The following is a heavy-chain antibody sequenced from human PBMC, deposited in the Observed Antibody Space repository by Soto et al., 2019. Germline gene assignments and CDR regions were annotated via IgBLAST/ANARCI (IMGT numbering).Heavy chain of an antibody. D-gene: IGHD2-15*01. Sequence: PGESLKISCKGSGYSFTSYLIAWVRQMPGKGLEWMGIVHPGDSDTRFSPSIQGQVTISVDKSISTAYLQWSSLKASDTAMYYCARAVVVVAGSVYLDHCGQGTLVTVSS. CDR1: GYSFTSYL. CDR2: VHPGDSDT. V-gene: IGHV5-51*01. CDR3: ARAVVVVAGSVYLDH. J-gene: IGHJ4*02.